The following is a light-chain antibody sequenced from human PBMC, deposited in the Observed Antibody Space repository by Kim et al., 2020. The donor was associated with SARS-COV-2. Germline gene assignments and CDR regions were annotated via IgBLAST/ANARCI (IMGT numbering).Light chain of an antibody. CDR2: EDN. V-gene: IGLV6-57*04. J-gene: IGLJ3*02. CDR3: QSYVSGNHGWV. Sequence: NFMLTQPHSVSESPGKTVTISCTRSSGSIASNSVQWYQQRPGSAPTTVIYEDNQRPSGVPDRFSGSIDSSSNSASLTISGLKTEDEADYYSQSYVSGNHGWVFGGGTQLTV. CDR1: SGSIASNS.